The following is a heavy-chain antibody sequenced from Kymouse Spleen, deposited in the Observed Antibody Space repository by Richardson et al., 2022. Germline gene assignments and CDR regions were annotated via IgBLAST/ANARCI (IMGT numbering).Heavy chain of an antibody. CDR2: IYYSGST. CDR3: ASITGTTMAFDI. D-gene: IGHD1-7*01. V-gene: IGHV4-39*01. J-gene: IGHJ3*02. CDR1: GGSISSSSYY. Sequence: QLQLQESGPGLVKPSETLSLTCTVSGGSISSSSYYWGWIRQPPGKGLEWIGSIYYSGSTYYNPSLKSRVTISVDTSKNQFSLKLSSVTAADTAVYYCASITGTTMAFDIWGQGTMVTVSS.